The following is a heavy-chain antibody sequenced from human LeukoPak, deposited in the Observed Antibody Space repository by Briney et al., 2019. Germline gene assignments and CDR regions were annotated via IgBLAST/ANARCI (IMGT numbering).Heavy chain of an antibody. V-gene: IGHV4-31*03. D-gene: IGHD3-16*01. Sequence: KPSQTLSLTCTVSGGSISSGGYYWSWIRQHPGKGLEWIGYIYYSGSTYYNPSLKSRVTISVDTSKNQFSLQLNFVTPEDTAVYYCARESGDYVKFDYWGQGTLVTVSS. CDR3: ARESGDYVKFDY. CDR1: GGSISSGGYY. J-gene: IGHJ4*02. CDR2: IYYSGST.